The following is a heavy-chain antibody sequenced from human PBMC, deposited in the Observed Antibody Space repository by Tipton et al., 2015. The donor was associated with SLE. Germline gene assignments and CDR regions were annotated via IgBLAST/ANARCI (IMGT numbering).Heavy chain of an antibody. V-gene: IGHV4-59*01. Sequence: TLSLTCTVSGGSISSYYWSWIRQPPGKGLEWIGYIYYSGSTNYNPSLKSRVTISVDTSKNQFSLKLSSVTAADTAVYYCARSSIPHRYYYMDVWGKGTTVTVSS. CDR1: GGSISSYY. J-gene: IGHJ6*03. CDR3: ARSSIPHRYYYMDV. D-gene: IGHD2-2*02. CDR2: IYYSGST.